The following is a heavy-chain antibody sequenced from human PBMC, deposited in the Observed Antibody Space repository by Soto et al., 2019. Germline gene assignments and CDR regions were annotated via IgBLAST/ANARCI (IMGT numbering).Heavy chain of an antibody. CDR1: GFIFNSYD. Sequence: QVQLIESGGGVVQPGRSLRLSCAASGFIFNSYDMHWVRQAPGKGLEWVAFLSHDGSKKFYADSLKGRTTISRDNFNNTLYLKVHSLRTADTAVYYCAKDLIGYCGGSTCNIFQSWGQGTLVTVSS. CDR3: AKDLIGYCGGSTCNIFQS. J-gene: IGHJ4*02. V-gene: IGHV3-30*18. D-gene: IGHD2-2*01. CDR2: LSHDGSKK.